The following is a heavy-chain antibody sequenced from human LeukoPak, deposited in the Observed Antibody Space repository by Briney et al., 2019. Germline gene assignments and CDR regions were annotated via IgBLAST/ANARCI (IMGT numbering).Heavy chain of an antibody. CDR1: VFIYSIYD. Sequence: GGSLRLSCASSVFIYSIYDMHGVRQPTGKGLEGVSAIGTAGDTYYPGSVKGRFTISRENAKNSLYLQMNSLRAGDTAVYYCARAAITIFGVGYGGMDVWGQGTTVTVSS. CDR3: ARAAITIFGVGYGGMDV. D-gene: IGHD3-3*01. J-gene: IGHJ6*02. CDR2: IGTAGDT. V-gene: IGHV3-13*01.